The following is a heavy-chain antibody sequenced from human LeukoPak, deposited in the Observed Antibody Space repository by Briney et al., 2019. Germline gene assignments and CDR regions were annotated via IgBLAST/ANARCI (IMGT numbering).Heavy chain of an antibody. CDR2: ISSSSSYI. V-gene: IGHV3-21*04. CDR1: GFTFSSYS. J-gene: IGHJ4*02. Sequence: PGGSLRLSCAASGFTFSSYSMNWVRQAPGKGLEWVSSISSSSSYIYYADSVKGRFTISRDNSKNTLYLQMNSLRAEDTAVYYCARAGDYGGLVFDYWGQGTLVTVSS. CDR3: ARAGDYGGLVFDY. D-gene: IGHD4-23*01.